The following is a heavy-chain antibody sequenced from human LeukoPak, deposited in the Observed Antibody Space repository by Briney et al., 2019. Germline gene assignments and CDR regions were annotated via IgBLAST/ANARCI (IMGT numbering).Heavy chain of an antibody. Sequence: GGSLRLSCAASGFTFSSYSMHWVRHATGKGLEWVSGIGTAGDTYYSDSVKGRLTISRENALNSLYLQMNSLRAGDTAVYYCVRANGDPRGYYMDVWGKGTTVIISS. CDR3: VRANGDPRGYYMDV. CDR1: GFTFSSYS. D-gene: IGHD4-17*01. V-gene: IGHV3-13*01. J-gene: IGHJ6*03. CDR2: IGTAGDT.